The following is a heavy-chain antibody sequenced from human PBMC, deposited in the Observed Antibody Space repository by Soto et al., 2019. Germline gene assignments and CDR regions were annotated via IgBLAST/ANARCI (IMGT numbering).Heavy chain of an antibody. CDR3: DPYSPYRKT. J-gene: IGHJ5*02. Sequence: PGESLKISCKAFGYTFARSSIGWVRQMPGKGLEWMGIIYPANSETTYSPSFQGQVTISADMSISTAYLQWSSLKASDTAIYYWDPYSPYRKTWGQGTLVTVSS. V-gene: IGHV5-51*01. D-gene: IGHD2-15*01. CDR2: IYPANSET. CDR1: GYTFARSS.